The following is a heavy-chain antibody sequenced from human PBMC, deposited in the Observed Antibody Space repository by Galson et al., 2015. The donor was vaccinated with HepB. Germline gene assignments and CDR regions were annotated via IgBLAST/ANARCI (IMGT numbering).Heavy chain of an antibody. CDR2: IKPDGTVQ. CDR1: RFTFSTYW. V-gene: IGHV3-7*03. J-gene: IGHJ1*01. CDR3: ARDRDGGCSYDG. Sequence: SLRLSCAASRFTFSTYWMHWVRQAPGKGLEWVASIKPDGTVQVYVDSVKGRFTISRDNAKNSLSLQMNSLRVEDTAVYYWARDRDGGCSYDGWGQGTLVTVSS. D-gene: IGHD4-23*01.